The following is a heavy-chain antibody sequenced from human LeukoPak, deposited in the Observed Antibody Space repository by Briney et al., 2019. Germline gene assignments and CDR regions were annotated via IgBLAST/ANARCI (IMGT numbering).Heavy chain of an antibody. D-gene: IGHD4-11*01. Sequence: SQTRSLTCTVSGGSISSGSYYWSWIRQPAGKGLEWIGRIYTRGTTNCNPSLKSRVTISVDTSKNQFSLKPSCVTAADTGVYYYARADYSNYRWFDPWGEGTLVTVSS. CDR3: ARADYSNYRWFDP. J-gene: IGHJ5*02. CDR2: IYTRGTT. V-gene: IGHV4-61*02. CDR1: GGSISSGSYY.